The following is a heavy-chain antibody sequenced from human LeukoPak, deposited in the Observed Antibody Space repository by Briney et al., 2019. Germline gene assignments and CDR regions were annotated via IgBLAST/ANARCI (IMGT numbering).Heavy chain of an antibody. Sequence: ASVKVSCKASGYTFTSYGISWVRQAPGQGLEWMGWISAYNGNTNYAQKLQGRVTMTTDTSTSTAYMELRSLRSDDTAVYYCASRGPGAAAGLDAFDIWGQGTMVTVSS. CDR3: ASRGPGAAAGLDAFDI. J-gene: IGHJ3*02. CDR2: ISAYNGNT. CDR1: GYTFTSYG. D-gene: IGHD6-13*01. V-gene: IGHV1-18*01.